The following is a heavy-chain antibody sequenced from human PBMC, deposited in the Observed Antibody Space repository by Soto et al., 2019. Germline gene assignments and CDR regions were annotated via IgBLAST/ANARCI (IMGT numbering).Heavy chain of an antibody. Sequence: PGGSLRLSCAASGITLSSYAMHWVRQAPGKGLEWVAVISFDGSNQYYADSVKGRFTISRDNSKNTLYLQMNSLRVEDTAVYYCASESEGVFGSGNYFNGPFDYWGQGTLVTVSS. CDR3: ASESEGVFGSGNYFNGPFDY. CDR2: ISFDGSNQ. CDR1: GITLSSYA. J-gene: IGHJ4*02. D-gene: IGHD3-10*01. V-gene: IGHV3-30-3*01.